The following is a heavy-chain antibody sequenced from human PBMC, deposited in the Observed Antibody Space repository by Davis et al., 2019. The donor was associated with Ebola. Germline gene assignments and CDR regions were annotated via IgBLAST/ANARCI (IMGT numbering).Heavy chain of an antibody. V-gene: IGHV3-23*01. J-gene: IGHJ4*02. Sequence: PGGSLRLSCAASGFTFINYAMTWVRQAPAKGLEWVSVISGRGTTTHYSDSVKGRFTISRDNSKNTLYLQMNSLRAEDTAVYYCIGYIWGNYRHYFDSWGQGTLVTVSS. D-gene: IGHD3-16*02. CDR1: GFTFINYA. CDR2: ISGRGTTT. CDR3: IGYIWGNYRHYFDS.